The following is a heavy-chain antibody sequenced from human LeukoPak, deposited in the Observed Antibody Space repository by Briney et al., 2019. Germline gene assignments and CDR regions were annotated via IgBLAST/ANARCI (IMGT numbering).Heavy chain of an antibody. J-gene: IGHJ5*02. D-gene: IGHD2-15*01. V-gene: IGHV4-59*01. Sequence: SETLSLTCTVSGGSISTYYWSWIRQPPGKGLEWIGYIYYSGTTNYNPSLKSRVTILGDTSKNQFSLKLSSVTAADTAVYYCARSTLGYCSGGSCSWFDPWGQGTLVTVSS. CDR3: ARSTLGYCSGGSCSWFDP. CDR1: GGSISTYY. CDR2: IYYSGTT.